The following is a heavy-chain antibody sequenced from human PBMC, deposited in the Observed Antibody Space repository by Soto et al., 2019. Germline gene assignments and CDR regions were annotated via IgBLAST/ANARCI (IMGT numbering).Heavy chain of an antibody. J-gene: IGHJ5*02. CDR2: MNPNSGNT. D-gene: IGHD6-6*01. CDR3: AAYSSSSAPNWFDP. V-gene: IGHV1-8*01. CDR1: GYTFTSYD. Sequence: ASVKVSCKASGYTFTSYDINWVRQATGQGLEWMGWMNPNSGNTGYAQKFQGRVTMTRNTSISTAYMELSSLRSEDTAVYYCAAYSSSSAPNWFDPWGQGTLVTVSS.